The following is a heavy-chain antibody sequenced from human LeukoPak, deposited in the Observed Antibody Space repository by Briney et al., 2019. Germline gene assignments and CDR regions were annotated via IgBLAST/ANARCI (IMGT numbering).Heavy chain of an antibody. CDR1: GYTFTGYY. CDR2: INPNSGGT. D-gene: IGHD3-10*01. J-gene: IGHJ5*02. Sequence: ASVKVSCKASGYTFTGYYMHWVRQAPGQGLEWMGWINPNSGGTNYAQKFQGTVTMTRDTSISTAYMELSRLRSDDTAVYYCARVRITMVRGARGSWFDPWGQGTLVTVSS. CDR3: ARVRITMVRGARGSWFDP. V-gene: IGHV1-2*02.